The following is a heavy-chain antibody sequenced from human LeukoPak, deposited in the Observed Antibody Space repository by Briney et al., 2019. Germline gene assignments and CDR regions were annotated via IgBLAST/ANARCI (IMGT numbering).Heavy chain of an antibody. CDR2: ISISSTTI. D-gene: IGHD6-19*01. J-gene: IGHJ4*02. CDR1: GFPFTDYY. V-gene: IGHV3-11*04. CDR3: ATGSGWFDY. Sequence: KPGGSLRLSCAASGFPFTDYYMSWIRPAPGKGLEWVSYISISSTTIYYADSVKGRFTISRDNAKNSLYLQMNSLRAEDTAVYYCATGSGWFDYWGQGTLVTVSS.